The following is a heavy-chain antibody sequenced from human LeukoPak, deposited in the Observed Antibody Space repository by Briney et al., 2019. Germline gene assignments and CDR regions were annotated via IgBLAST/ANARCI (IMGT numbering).Heavy chain of an antibody. J-gene: IGHJ4*02. V-gene: IGHV3-21*05. CDR3: VREVGRPRTFYFDS. Sequence: PGGSLRLSCKASGFVFSRDNMHWVRQAPGKGLEWVAHISENIYYADSVKGRFTISRDNAKNSLYLQMSSLRAEDTAIYYCVREVGRPRTFYFDSWGRGTLVTVSS. D-gene: IGHD3-16*01. CDR1: GFVFSRDN. CDR2: ISENI.